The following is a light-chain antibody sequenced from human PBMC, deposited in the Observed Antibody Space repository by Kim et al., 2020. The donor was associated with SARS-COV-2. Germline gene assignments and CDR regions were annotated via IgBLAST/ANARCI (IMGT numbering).Light chain of an antibody. J-gene: IGLJ3*02. V-gene: IGLV1-51*01. CDR1: SSNPGNTY. Sequence: GQKVTISCSGSSSNPGNTYVSWYQQLPGTAPKLHIYDNDKRPSGIPDRFSGSKSGTSATLAITGLQTGDEADYYCGTWDNGLSVWVFGGGTQLTVL. CDR3: GTWDNGLSVWV. CDR2: DND.